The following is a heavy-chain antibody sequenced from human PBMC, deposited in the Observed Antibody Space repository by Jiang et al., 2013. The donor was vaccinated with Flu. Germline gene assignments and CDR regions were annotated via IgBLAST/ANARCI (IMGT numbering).Heavy chain of an antibody. J-gene: IGHJ4*02. CDR3: AREGSDTASGFDY. V-gene: IGHV3-30-3*01. D-gene: IGHD3-22*01. CDR2: ISYDGSNK. CDR1: GFTFSSYA. Sequence: RLSCAASGFTFSSYAMHWVRQAPGKGLEWVAVISYDGSNKYYADSVKGRFTISRDNSKNTLYLQMNSLRAEDTAVYYCAREGSDTASGFDYWGQGTLVTVSS.